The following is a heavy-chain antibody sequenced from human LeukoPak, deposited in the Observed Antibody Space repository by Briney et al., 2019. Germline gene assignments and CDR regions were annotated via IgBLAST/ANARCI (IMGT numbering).Heavy chain of an antibody. D-gene: IGHD6-13*01. Sequence: GPSLRLSCAASGLSVSVYAMHWIRQPPGKGLEWVAAILYDGTNKYHADSVKGRFIISRDNSKNTLYLQMNSLRTEDAAVYYCARSHSSSWSIPDYWGQGTLVTVSS. CDR2: ILYDGTNK. CDR1: GLSVSVYA. CDR3: ARSHSSSWSIPDY. J-gene: IGHJ4*02. V-gene: IGHV3-30-3*01.